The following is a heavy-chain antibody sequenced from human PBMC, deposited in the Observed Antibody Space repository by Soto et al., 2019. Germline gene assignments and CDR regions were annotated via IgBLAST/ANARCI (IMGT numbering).Heavy chain of an antibody. J-gene: IGHJ4*02. CDR2: ISSSSSTI. Sequence: GGSLRLSCAASGFTFSSYSMNWVRQAPGKGLEWVSYISSSSSTIYYADSVKGRFTISRDNAKNSLYLQMNSLRDADTAVYYCARESDLYYYDSSGNWPLDYWGQGTLVTVSS. CDR1: GFTFSSYS. CDR3: ARESDLYYYDSSGNWPLDY. V-gene: IGHV3-48*02. D-gene: IGHD3-22*01.